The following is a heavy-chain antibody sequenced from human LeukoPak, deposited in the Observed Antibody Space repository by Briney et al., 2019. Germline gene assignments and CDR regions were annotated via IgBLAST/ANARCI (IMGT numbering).Heavy chain of an antibody. D-gene: IGHD3-3*01. CDR2: IYHSGST. CDR1: GYSISSGYY. V-gene: IGHV4-38-2*02. CDR3: ARTQPSYYDFWSGYAHYYFDY. J-gene: IGHJ4*02. Sequence: SETLSLTCTVSGYSISSGYYWGWIRQPSGKGLEWIGSIYHSGSTYYNPSLKSRVTISVDTSKNQFSLKLSSVTAADTAVYYCARTQPSYYDFWSGYAHYYFDYWGQGTLVTVSS.